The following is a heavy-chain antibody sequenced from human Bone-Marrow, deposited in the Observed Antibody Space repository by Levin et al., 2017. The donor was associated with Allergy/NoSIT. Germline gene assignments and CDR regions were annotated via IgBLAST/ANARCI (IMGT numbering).Heavy chain of an antibody. Sequence: GGSLRLSCVASGFSFSSHAMNWVRQAPGKGLEWVSSISGGGGSTYYADSVKGRVTISRDNSKNTLDLQMNSLRVEDTARYYCAKARGDTYRYHFDSWGQGALVTVSS. V-gene: IGHV3-23*01. J-gene: IGHJ4*02. CDR3: AKARGDTYRYHFDS. D-gene: IGHD3-16*02. CDR1: GFSFSSHA. CDR2: ISGGGGST.